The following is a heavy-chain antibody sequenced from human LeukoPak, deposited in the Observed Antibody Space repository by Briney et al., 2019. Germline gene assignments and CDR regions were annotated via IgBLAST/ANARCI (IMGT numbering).Heavy chain of an antibody. J-gene: IGHJ5*02. Sequence: GSLRLSCAASGFTFNSYWMHWVRQAPGKGLVWVSRINSDGTTTTYADSVKGRFSISRDNAKNTLYLQMNSVRDDDTAVYFCTSVKNGYYGYFDPWGQGTLVTVSS. CDR3: TSVKNGYYGYFDP. D-gene: IGHD3-3*01. V-gene: IGHV3-74*01. CDR1: GFTFNSYW. CDR2: INSDGTTT.